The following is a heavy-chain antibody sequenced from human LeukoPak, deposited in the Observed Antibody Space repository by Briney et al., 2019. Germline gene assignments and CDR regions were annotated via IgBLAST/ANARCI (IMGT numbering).Heavy chain of an antibody. D-gene: IGHD6-13*01. J-gene: IGHJ6*02. CDR3: AKDGSDTIAAATYHYYGLDV. Sequence: GGSLRLSCAASGFIFSNYGIHWVRQAPGKGLEWVAFISSDENSKLYADSVRGRFTVSRDNSKKMVYLQINSLRREDTALYFCAKDGSDTIAAATYHYYGLDVWGPGTTVIVCS. CDR2: ISSDENSK. V-gene: IGHV3-30*02. CDR1: GFIFSNYG.